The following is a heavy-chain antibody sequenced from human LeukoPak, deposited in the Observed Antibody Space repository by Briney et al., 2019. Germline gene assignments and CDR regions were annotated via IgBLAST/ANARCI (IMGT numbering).Heavy chain of an antibody. CDR1: GYTLTELS. Sequence: ASVKVSCKVSGYTLTELSMHWVRQAPGKGLEWMGGFDPEDGETIYAQKFQGRVTMTEDTSTDTAYMELSSLRSEDTAVYYCAAVPYYYDSSGYFHWGQGTLVTVSS. CDR2: FDPEDGET. J-gene: IGHJ4*02. CDR3: AAVPYYYDSSGYFH. V-gene: IGHV1-24*01. D-gene: IGHD3-22*01.